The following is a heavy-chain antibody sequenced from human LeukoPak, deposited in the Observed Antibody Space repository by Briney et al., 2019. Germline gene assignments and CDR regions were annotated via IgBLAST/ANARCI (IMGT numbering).Heavy chain of an antibody. CDR1: GFTFSSYA. Sequence: TGGSLRLSCAASGFTFSSYAMSWVRQAPGKGLEWVSAISGSGGSTYYADSVKGRFTISRDNSKNTLYLQMNSLRAEDTAVYYCAKDEDPGYYFDYWGQGTLVTVSS. V-gene: IGHV3-23*01. CDR3: AKDEDPGYYFDY. J-gene: IGHJ4*02. CDR2: ISGSGGST.